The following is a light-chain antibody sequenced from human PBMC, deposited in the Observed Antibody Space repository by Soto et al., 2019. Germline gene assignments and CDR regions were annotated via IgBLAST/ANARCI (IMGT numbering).Light chain of an antibody. J-gene: IGLJ1*01. CDR1: SSDVGYYDY. Sequence: QSALTQPPSASGFPGQSVTISCTGTSSDVGYYDYVSWYQQHPGKAPKLVIYEVTNRPSGVPDRVSVSKSGNTASLTVSGLRAEDEADYYCSSYAGSNNFVFGSGTKVTVL. CDR3: SSYAGSNNFV. V-gene: IGLV2-8*01. CDR2: EVT.